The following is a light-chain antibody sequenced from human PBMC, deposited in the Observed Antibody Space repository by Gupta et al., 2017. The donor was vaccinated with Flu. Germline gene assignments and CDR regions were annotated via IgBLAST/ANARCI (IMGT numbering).Light chain of an antibody. J-gene: IGKJ1*01. Sequence: EIVMTQSPATLSVSPGESTTLSCRASQGISSNLAWYQQKPGQAPRLLIYGASTRATGIPDRFSGGGSETDFTLTISSLQSEDFAVYYCQQYNRWPPWTFGQGTKVEIK. V-gene: IGKV3-15*01. CDR2: GAS. CDR1: QGISSN. CDR3: QQYNRWPPWT.